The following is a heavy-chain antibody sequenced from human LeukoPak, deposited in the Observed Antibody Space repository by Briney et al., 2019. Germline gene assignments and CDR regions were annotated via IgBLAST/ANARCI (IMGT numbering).Heavy chain of an antibody. CDR3: ATGRIAAAGNYYFDY. D-gene: IGHD6-13*01. CDR1: GFTFNSYG. V-gene: IGHV3-30*03. Sequence: PGGSLRLSCAASGFTFNSYGMHWVRQAPGKGPEWVGVISNDGSRKDYADSVKGRFTISRDNSKNTLYLQMNSLRAEDTAVYYCATGRIAAAGNYYFDYWGQGTLVTVSS. CDR2: ISNDGSRK. J-gene: IGHJ4*02.